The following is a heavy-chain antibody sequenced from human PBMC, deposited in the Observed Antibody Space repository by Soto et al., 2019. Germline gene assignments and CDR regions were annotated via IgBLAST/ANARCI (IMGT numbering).Heavy chain of an antibody. CDR3: ARAPVYCSSTSCYENWFDP. J-gene: IGHJ5*02. CDR2: IYYSGST. V-gene: IGHV4-31*03. D-gene: IGHD2-2*01. Sequence: PSETLSLTCTVSGGSISSGGYYWSWIRQHPGKGLEWIGYIYYSGSTYYNPSLKSRVTISVDTSKNQFSLKLSSVTAADTAVYYCARAPVYCSSTSCYENWFDPWGQGTLVTVS. CDR1: GGSISSGGYY.